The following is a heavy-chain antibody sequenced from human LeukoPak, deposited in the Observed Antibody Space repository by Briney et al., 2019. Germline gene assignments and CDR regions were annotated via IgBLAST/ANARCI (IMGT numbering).Heavy chain of an antibody. CDR2: FDPEDGEP. CDR3: VADIRSGWRNY. V-gene: IGHV1-24*01. D-gene: IGHD6-19*01. CDR1: GYTLTESS. Sequence: ASVKVSRKVSGYTLTESSMHWVRQAPGNGLEWMGGFDPEDGEPIYAQKIQGRVTMTEDTSVHTAYMELRSLRSEDTAVYYCVADIRSGWRNYWGQGTLITVSS. J-gene: IGHJ4*02.